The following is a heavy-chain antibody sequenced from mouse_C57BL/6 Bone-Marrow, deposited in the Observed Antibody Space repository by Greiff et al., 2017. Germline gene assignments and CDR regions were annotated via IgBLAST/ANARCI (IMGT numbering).Heavy chain of an antibody. J-gene: IGHJ3*01. V-gene: IGHV14-2*01. CDR3: CGLTGFPPFAY. D-gene: IGHD4-1*01. CDR2: IDPEDGET. Sequence: VQLQQSGAELVKPGASVKLSCTASGFNIKDYYMHWVKQRPEQVLEWIGRIDPEDGETKYAPKFQGKATITADTSSNTAYLQLSSLTSEDTAVYYCCGLTGFPPFAYWGQGTLVTVSA. CDR1: GFNIKDYY.